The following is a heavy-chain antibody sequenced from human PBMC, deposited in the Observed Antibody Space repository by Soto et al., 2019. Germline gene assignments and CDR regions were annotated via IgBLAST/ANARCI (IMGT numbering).Heavy chain of an antibody. Sequence: EVHLLESGGGLVQPGGSLRLSCAASGFTFSSYAMSWVRQAPGKGLEWVCGISGLFGNTYYADSMKGRFTISRDNYKNTLNLQMNGLRADDTAVYYCAKDPTGGFNGIEAAFDSWGQGTLVTVSS. CDR1: GFTFSSYA. CDR2: ISGLFGNT. CDR3: AKDPTGGFNGIEAAFDS. V-gene: IGHV3-23*01. D-gene: IGHD6-13*01. J-gene: IGHJ4*02.